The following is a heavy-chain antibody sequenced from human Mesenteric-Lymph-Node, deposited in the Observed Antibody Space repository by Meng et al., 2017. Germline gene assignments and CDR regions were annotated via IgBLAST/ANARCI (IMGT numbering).Heavy chain of an antibody. CDR3: ARERLSSGWYGGRWFDH. Sequence: GKPWGTLAITCVVVSGSDSSINWWSWGRQPQGKGLEWIGKISQSGTTYYNTYLKSRVTITGDWSKKQFSLKLSYVTAADTDVYYCARERLSSGWYGGRWFDHWGQGTLVTVSS. D-gene: IGHD6-19*01. CDR2: ISQSGTT. V-gene: IGHV4-4*02. CDR1: SGSDSSINW. J-gene: IGHJ5*02.